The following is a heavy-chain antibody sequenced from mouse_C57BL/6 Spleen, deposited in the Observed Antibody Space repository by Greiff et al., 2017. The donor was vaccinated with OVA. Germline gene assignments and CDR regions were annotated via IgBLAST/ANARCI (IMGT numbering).Heavy chain of an antibody. D-gene: IGHD1-1*01. V-gene: IGHV5-4*03. Sequence: EVNVVESGGGLVKPGGSLKLSCAASGFTFSSYAMSWVRQTPEKRLEWVATISDGGSYTYYPDNVKGRFTISRDNAKNNLYLQMSHLKSEDTAMYYCARALYYGSSYGNFDYWGQGTTLTVSS. CDR1: GFTFSSYA. CDR2: ISDGGSYT. J-gene: IGHJ2*01. CDR3: ARALYYGSSYGNFDY.